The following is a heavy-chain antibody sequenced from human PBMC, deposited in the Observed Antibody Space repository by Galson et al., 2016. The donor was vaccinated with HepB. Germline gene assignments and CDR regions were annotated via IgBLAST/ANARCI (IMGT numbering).Heavy chain of an antibody. J-gene: IGHJ5*02. Sequence: SVKVSCKASGYTFTTKYIHWVRQAPGLGLEWMGRINPNIGATTYAQKFQGRVTMTRDTSISTAYMELSRLTSGDTAVYYCARGTGGGPRGHGWFDPWGQGTLVTVSS. CDR2: INPNIGAT. V-gene: IGHV1-2*06. CDR3: ARGTGGGPRGHGWFDP. CDR1: GYTFTTKY. D-gene: IGHD1-14*01.